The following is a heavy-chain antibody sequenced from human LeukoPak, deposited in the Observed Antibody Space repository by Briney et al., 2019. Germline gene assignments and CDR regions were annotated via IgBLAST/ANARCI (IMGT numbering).Heavy chain of an antibody. CDR1: GFTFSSYG. J-gene: IGHJ4*02. V-gene: IGHV3-30*18. CDR2: ISYDGSNK. CDR3: AKARYDSSGYYYGY. Sequence: GGSLRLSCAASGFTFSSYGMHWVRQAPGKGLEWVAVISYDGSNKYYADSVKGRFTISRDNSKNTLYLQMNSLRAEDTAVYYCAKARYDSSGYYYGYWGQGTLVTVSS. D-gene: IGHD3-22*01.